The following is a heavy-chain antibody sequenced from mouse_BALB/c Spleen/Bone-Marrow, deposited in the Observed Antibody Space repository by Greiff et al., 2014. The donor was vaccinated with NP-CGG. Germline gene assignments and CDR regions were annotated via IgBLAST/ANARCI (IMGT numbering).Heavy chain of an antibody. D-gene: IGHD1-1*01. CDR3: ATSYYYAGSRGNS. J-gene: IGHJ2*01. CDR2: INPSNGGA. V-gene: IGHV1S81*02. Sequence: QVQLKESGAELVKPGASVKLSCKASGYTFTSYWMHWVKLRPGQGFEWIGEINPSNGGANYNERFKRKATLTVDKSSSTAYMQLSSLTSEDSAVYYCATSYYYAGSRGNSWGQGTTLTVSS. CDR1: GYTFTSYW.